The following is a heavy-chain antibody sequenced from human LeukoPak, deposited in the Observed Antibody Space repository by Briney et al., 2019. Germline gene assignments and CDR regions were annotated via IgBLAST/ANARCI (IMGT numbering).Heavy chain of an antibody. Sequence: SETLSLTCEVYGTSFSGYSWSWIRQPPGKGLEWIGEINHSGNTNYNPSLKSRVTISVDTSKDHFSLKLTSVTAADTAVYYCAREGGPYRPLDYSGQGTLVTVSS. CDR1: GTSFSGYS. J-gene: IGHJ4*02. CDR2: INHSGNT. V-gene: IGHV4-34*01. CDR3: AREGGPYRPLDY.